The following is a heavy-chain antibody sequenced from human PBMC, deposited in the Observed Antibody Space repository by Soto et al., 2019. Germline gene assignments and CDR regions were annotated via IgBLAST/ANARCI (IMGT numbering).Heavy chain of an antibody. CDR2: IYYCGST. D-gene: IGHD6-19*01. J-gene: IGHJ4*02. CDR3: ARECVAVAGTFDD. V-gene: IGHV4-31*03. CDR1: GGSISSGGYY. Sequence: QMQLQQSGPGMVKPSKTVSLTCTVPGGSISSGGYYWSWIRQHPAEGLAWIGYIYYCGSTYYNPSLKSRVTKSEDTSKNQFFLKLSSVTAAETAVYYFARECVAVAGTFDDWGQGTLVTVSS.